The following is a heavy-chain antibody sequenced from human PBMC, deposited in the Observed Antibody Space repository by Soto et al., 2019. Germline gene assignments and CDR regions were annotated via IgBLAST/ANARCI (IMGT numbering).Heavy chain of an antibody. D-gene: IGHD6-13*01. V-gene: IGHV3-30*18. J-gene: IGHJ6*02. CDR3: AKGRHSSSCNVFAYFYNGMDV. CDR2: IANDGNKK. CDR1: GFTFSRYG. Sequence: QVQVVESGGGVVQPGRSLRLCCAVSGFTFSRYGMHWIRQAPGKGLEWVALIANDGNKKYYEDSVKGRFTISRDNSKNTLYLQMNSLRPEDTAVYYCAKGRHSSSCNVFAYFYNGMDVWGQGTTVTVSS.